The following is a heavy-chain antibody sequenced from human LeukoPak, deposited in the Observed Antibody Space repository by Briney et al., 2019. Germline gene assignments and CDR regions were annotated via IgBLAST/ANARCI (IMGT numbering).Heavy chain of an antibody. CDR1: GFTFSSYE. D-gene: IGHD7-27*01. CDR2: ISSSGSKI. V-gene: IGHV3-48*03. J-gene: IGHJ3*02. CDR3: ARATIWVYAFDI. Sequence: GGSLRLSCALSGFTFSSYEMNWVGQAAGKGGGGVSYISSSGSKIFYADSVKGRFTISRDNAKNSLYLQMNSLRAQDTAVYYCARATIWVYAFDIWGEGTVVTVSS.